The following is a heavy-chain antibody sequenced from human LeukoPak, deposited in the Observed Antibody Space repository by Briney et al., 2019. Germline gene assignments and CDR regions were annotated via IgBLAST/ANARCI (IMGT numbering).Heavy chain of an antibody. CDR2: ISWDGGST. CDR3: AKVGGSSGYYGFFDY. V-gene: IGHV3-43D*03. CDR1: GFTFDDYA. D-gene: IGHD3-22*01. J-gene: IGHJ4*02. Sequence: PGGSLRLSCAASGFTFDDYAMHWVRQAPGKGLEWVSLISWDGGSTYYADSVKGRFAISRDNSKNTLYLQMNSLRAEDTAVYYCAKVGGSSGYYGFFDYWGQGTLVTVSS.